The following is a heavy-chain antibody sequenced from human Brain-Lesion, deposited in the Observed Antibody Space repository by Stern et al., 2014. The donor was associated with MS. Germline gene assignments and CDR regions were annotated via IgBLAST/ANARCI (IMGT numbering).Heavy chain of an antibody. V-gene: IGHV1-2*02. Sequence: VQLVQSGAEVKKPGASVKVSCKTSGYIFTGYYIHWVRQAPGQGLEWMAWINPNTGGTKYAETFQGRVTMCRETSISTAYMELSSLTSDDTAVYYCARDQRGITIFGVVTDYYYLGMDVWGQGTTVTVSS. CDR3: ARDQRGITIFGVVTDYYYLGMDV. CDR1: GYIFTGYY. J-gene: IGHJ6*02. CDR2: INPNTGGT. D-gene: IGHD3-3*01.